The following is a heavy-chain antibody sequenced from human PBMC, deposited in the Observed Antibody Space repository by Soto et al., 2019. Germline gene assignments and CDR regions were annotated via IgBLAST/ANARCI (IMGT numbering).Heavy chain of an antibody. J-gene: IGHJ4*01. CDR3: ARDPDAYLSLWGYDY. D-gene: IGHD3-16*01. V-gene: IGHV3-23*01. CDR2: VSATGATT. Sequence: EVHLLESGGGLVQTGGSLRLSCAASGFTFSYYAMNWVRQAPGKGLEWVAHVSATGATTHYADSVNGRFTISRDNSKNTLFLQMNSLRAEDTALYYCARDPDAYLSLWGYDY. CDR1: GFTFSYYA.